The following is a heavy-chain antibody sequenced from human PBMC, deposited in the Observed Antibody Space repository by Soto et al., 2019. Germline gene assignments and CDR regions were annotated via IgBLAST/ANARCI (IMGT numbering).Heavy chain of an antibody. V-gene: IGHV4-39*01. D-gene: IGHD2-15*01. CDR3: ARPIDGSCYSFSCFDY. CDR2: FHNSGST. Sequence: SETLSLTCSFSGGSISSGNYYLAWIRQPPGKGLEGIGSFHNSGSTYYSPSLKNRVTISGDTSKNQISLTVTSVTAADTAVYYCARPIDGSCYSFSCFDYWGQGTLVTVSS. CDR1: GGSISSGNYY. J-gene: IGHJ4*02.